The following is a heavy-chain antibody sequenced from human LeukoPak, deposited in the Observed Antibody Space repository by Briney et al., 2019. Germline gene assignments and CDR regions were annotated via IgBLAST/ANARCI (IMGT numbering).Heavy chain of an antibody. CDR2: ISGSGGST. V-gene: IGHV3-23*01. J-gene: IGHJ6*03. D-gene: IGHD6-6*01. Sequence: GGSLRLSCAASGFTFSSYAMSWVRQAPGKGLEWVSAISGSGGSTYYADSVKGRFTISRDNAKNSLYLQMNSLRAEDTAVYYCARDQQYSSSSPYYYYYYMDVWGKGTTVTVSS. CDR1: GFTFSSYA. CDR3: ARDQQYSSSSPYYYYYYMDV.